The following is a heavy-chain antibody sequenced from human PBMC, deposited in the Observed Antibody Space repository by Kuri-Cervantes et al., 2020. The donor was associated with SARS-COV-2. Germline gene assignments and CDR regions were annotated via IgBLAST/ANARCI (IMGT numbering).Heavy chain of an antibody. CDR3: ARVGRFLEWLLSVGGYYYYMDV. V-gene: IGHV4-34*01. J-gene: IGHJ6*03. CDR1: GGSFSGYY. Sequence: SETLSLTCAVYGGSFSGYYWSWIRQPPGKGLEWIGEINHSGGTNYNPSLKSRVTISVDTSKNQFSLKLSSVTAADTAVYYCARVGRFLEWLLSVGGYYYYMDVWGKGTTVTVSS. CDR2: INHSGGT. D-gene: IGHD3-3*01.